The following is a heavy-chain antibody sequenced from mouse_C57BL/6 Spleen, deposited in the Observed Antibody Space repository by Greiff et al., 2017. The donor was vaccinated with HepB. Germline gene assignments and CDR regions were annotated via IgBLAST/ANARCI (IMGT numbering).Heavy chain of an antibody. J-gene: IGHJ4*01. V-gene: IGHV14-3*01. CDR3: ASPLYYGSSYDYYAMDY. CDR1: GFNIKNTY. CDR2: IDPANGNT. Sequence: VQLQQSVAELVRPGASVKLSCTASGFNIKNTYMHWVKQRPEQGLEWIGRIDPANGNTKYAPKFQGKATITADTSSNTAYLQLSSLTSEDTAIYYCASPLYYGSSYDYYAMDYWGQGTSVTVSS. D-gene: IGHD1-1*01.